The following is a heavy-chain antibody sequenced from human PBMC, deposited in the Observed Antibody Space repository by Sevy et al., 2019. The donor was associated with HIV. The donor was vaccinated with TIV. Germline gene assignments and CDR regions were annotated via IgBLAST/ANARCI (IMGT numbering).Heavy chain of an antibody. V-gene: IGHV3-48*01. D-gene: IGHD6-13*01. CDR1: GFTFSSYS. Sequence: GGSLRLSCAASGFTFSSYSMNWVRQAPGKGLEWVSYISSSSSTIYYADSVKGRFTISRDNAKNSLYLQMNSLRAEDTAVYYCARDSGGSWYFHYGMDVWGQGTTVTVSS. J-gene: IGHJ6*02. CDR2: ISSSSSTI. CDR3: ARDSGGSWYFHYGMDV.